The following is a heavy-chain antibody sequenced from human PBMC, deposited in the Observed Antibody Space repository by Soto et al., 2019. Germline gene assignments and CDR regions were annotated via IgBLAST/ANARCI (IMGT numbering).Heavy chain of an antibody. CDR1: GFTFSSCA. Sequence: PGGSLRLSCAASGFTFSSCAMHWVRQAPGKGLEWVAVISYDGSNKYYADSVKGRFTISRDNSKNTLYLQMNSLRAEDTAVYYCARDGGDCTNGVCYAYYGMDVWGQGTTVTVSS. CDR3: ARDGGDCTNGVCYAYYGMDV. CDR2: ISYDGSNK. J-gene: IGHJ6*02. V-gene: IGHV3-30-3*01. D-gene: IGHD2-8*01.